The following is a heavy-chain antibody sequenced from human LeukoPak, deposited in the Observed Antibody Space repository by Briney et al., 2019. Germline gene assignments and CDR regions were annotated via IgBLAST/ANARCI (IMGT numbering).Heavy chain of an antibody. J-gene: IGHJ3*02. D-gene: IGHD4-23*01. V-gene: IGHV4-30-4*08. CDR3: ARRPSTVEGAFDI. CDR2: IYYSGSP. Sequence: SETLSLTCTVSGGSISSGDYYWSWIRQPPGKGLEWIGYIYYSGSPYYNPSLKSRVTISVDTSNNQCSVKLSSVTAADTAVYYCARRPSTVEGAFDIWGQGTMVTVSS. CDR1: GGSISSGDYY.